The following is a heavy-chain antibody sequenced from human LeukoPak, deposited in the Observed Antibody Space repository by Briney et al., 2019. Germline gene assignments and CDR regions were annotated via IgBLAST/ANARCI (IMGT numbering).Heavy chain of an antibody. J-gene: IGHJ4*02. CDR1: GYTFTGYY. Sequence: ASVKVSFKASGYTFTGYYMHWVRQAPGQGLEWMAWLNPNSGDTDSAQKFQGRVTMTRDTSITTAYLELSSLRSDDTAVYYCARAPAGGPFDNWAREPWSPSPQ. D-gene: IGHD4-23*01. CDR2: LNPNSGDT. CDR3: ARAPAGGPFDN. V-gene: IGHV1-2*02.